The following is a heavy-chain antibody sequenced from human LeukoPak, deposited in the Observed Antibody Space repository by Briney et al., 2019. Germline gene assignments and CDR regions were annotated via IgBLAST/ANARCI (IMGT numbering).Heavy chain of an antibody. V-gene: IGHV3-30*04. CDR3: ARGIAQTTLNAFDI. Sequence: GGSLRLSCAASGFNFNTFSLHWVRQAPGKGLEWVALISYDGSNKNYASSVKGRFTISRDNSRNTLYLQMNSLRAEDTAVYYCARGIAQTTLNAFDIWGQGTEVIVSS. CDR1: GFNFNTFS. J-gene: IGHJ3*02. D-gene: IGHD4-11*01. CDR2: ISYDGSNK.